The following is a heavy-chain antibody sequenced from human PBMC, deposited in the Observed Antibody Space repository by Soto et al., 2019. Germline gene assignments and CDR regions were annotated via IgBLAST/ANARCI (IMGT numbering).Heavy chain of an antibody. J-gene: IGHJ6*02. CDR2: ISGRGGIT. V-gene: IGHV3-23*01. D-gene: IGHD3-10*01. CDR3: AKGLLIMVRKVIIPPQYYYGMDV. Sequence: GGSLRLSCAASGFTFGDHAMSWVRQAPGKGLEWVSVISGRGGITYYEDSVKGRFTISRDNAKNTLYLQMNSLRAEDTAVYYCAKGLLIMVRKVIIPPQYYYGMDVWGQGTTVTVSS. CDR1: GFTFGDHA.